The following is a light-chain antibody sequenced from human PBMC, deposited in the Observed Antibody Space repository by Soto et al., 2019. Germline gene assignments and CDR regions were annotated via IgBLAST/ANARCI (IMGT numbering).Light chain of an antibody. J-gene: IGLJ3*02. CDR2: NTS. CDR3: LLYYGGAQLV. V-gene: IGLV7-43*01. Sequence: QAVVTQEPSLTVSPGGTVTLTCGSSTGAVTSSYYPNWFQQKPGQAPRALIYNTSNKHSWTPARFSGSLLGGKAALTLSGVQPEDEAEYYCLLYYGGAQLVFGGGTKVTVL. CDR1: TGAVTSSYY.